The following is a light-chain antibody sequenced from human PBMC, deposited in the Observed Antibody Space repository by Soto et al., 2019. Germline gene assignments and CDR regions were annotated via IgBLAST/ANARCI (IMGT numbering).Light chain of an antibody. CDR3: QQSYSTPRT. Sequence: DIQMTQSPSSLSASVGDRVTITCRASQSISSYLNWYQQKPGKAPKLLIYAASSLQSGVPSRFNGSGSGTDFTLTIISLQPEDFATYYCQQSYSTPRTFGHGTKVDIK. V-gene: IGKV1-39*01. J-gene: IGKJ1*01. CDR2: AAS. CDR1: QSISSY.